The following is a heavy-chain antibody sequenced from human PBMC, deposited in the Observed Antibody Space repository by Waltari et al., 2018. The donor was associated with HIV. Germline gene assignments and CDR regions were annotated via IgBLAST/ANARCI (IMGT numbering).Heavy chain of an antibody. CDR1: GLTFGNVW. CDR2: IKQDGSEK. J-gene: IGHJ6*02. Sequence: EVQLVESGGGLVQLGGSLRLSCAASGLTFGNVWMSWVRQAPGKGLEWLANIKQDGSEKYYVDSVKGRFTISRDNAKNSLYLQMNSLRAEDTAVYYCASPSIRAGMDVWGQGTTVTVSS. V-gene: IGHV3-7*01. D-gene: IGHD2-2*02. CDR3: ASPSIRAGMDV.